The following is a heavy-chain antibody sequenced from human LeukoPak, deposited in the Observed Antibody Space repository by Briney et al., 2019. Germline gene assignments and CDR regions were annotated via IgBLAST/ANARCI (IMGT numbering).Heavy chain of an antibody. Sequence: GGSLETPWKGLGNSFSTHWIGWVRPIPGKGLGGMGIIYPGESDTQHSTFFQGQVIIPAEKFISTAYLQCSSPEGTDTAQYYIAIRGGSSWDVVSFDYWGQGTLVTVSS. CDR2: IYPGESDT. D-gene: IGHD6-13*01. CDR3: AIRGGSSWDVVSFDY. J-gene: IGHJ4*02. CDR1: GNSFSTHW. V-gene: IGHV5-51*01.